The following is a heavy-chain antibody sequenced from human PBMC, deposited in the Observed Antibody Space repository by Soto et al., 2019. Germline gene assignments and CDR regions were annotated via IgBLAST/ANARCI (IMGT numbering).Heavy chain of an antibody. D-gene: IGHD2-15*01. CDR1: GFTFSSYA. J-gene: IGHJ4*02. CDR3: ARDRLASVVIEGTFY. Sequence: EVQLLESGGGLVQPGGSLRLSCAASGFTFSSYAMSWVRQAPGRGLEWVSSISGSGDSTYYADSVRGRFTISRDNSKNMLYLELNSLRAEDTGLYYCARDRLASVVIEGTFYWGQGTLVTVSS. CDR2: ISGSGDST. V-gene: IGHV3-23*01.